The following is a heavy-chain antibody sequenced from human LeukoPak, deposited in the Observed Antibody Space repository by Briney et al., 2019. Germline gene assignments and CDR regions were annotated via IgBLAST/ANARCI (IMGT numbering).Heavy chain of an antibody. J-gene: IGHJ4*02. CDR1: GGSISSGGYY. CDR2: IYYSGST. CDR3: ARDVTSYCSSTSCYRHFDY. D-gene: IGHD2-2*01. V-gene: IGHV4-31*03. Sequence: SQTLSLTCTVSGGSISSGGYYWSRIRQHPGKGLEWIGYIYYSGSTYYNPSLKSRVTISVDTSKNQFSLKLSSVTAADTAVYYCARDVTSYCSSTSCYRHFDYWGQGTLVTVSS.